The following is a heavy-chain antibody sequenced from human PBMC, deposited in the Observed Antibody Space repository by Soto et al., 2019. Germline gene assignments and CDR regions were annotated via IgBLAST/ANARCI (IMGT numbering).Heavy chain of an antibody. CDR2: INYSGST. V-gene: IGHV4-59*01. CDR3: ARGGYSSSRYAMDV. D-gene: IGHD6-13*01. J-gene: IGHJ6*02. CDR1: GGFISSYY. Sequence: SETLSLTCSVSGGFISSYYWSWVRQPPGKGLEWIGYINYSGSTSHNPSLKSRVTISVDKSKNQFSLNLSSVTAADTAMYYCARGGYSSSRYAMDVWGQGTTLTVSS.